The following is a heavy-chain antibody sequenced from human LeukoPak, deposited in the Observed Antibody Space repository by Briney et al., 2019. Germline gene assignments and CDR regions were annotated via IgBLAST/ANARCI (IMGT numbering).Heavy chain of an antibody. CDR1: GYTFTSYD. CDR2: MNPNSGNT. D-gene: IGHD1-26*01. CDR3: ATGSNPSGSYFDY. V-gene: IGHV1-8*02. J-gene: IGHJ4*02. Sequence: ASVKVSCKASGYTFTSYDINWVRQATGQGLEWMGWMNPNSGNTGYAQKFQGRVTMTEDTSTDTAYMELSSLRSEDTAVYYCATGSNPSGSYFDYWGQGTLVTVSS.